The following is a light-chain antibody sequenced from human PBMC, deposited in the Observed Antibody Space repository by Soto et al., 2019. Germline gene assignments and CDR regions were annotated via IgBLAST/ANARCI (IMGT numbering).Light chain of an antibody. CDR3: QQFSSYPLT. J-gene: IGKJ4*01. Sequence: EIVLTQSPATLSLSPGERATLSCRASQSVDNYLDWYQQKPGQAPRLLIYESSNRATGIPARFSGSGSGTDFILTISSLEPEDFAVYYCQQFSSYPLTFGGGTKVDIK. CDR2: ESS. V-gene: IGKV3-11*01. CDR1: QSVDNY.